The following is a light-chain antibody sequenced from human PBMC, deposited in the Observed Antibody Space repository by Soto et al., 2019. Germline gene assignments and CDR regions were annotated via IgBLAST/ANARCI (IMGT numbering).Light chain of an antibody. CDR2: AAS. Sequence: AIQLTQSPSSLSASVGDRVTITCRADQGIRNDLCWYQQKPGKAPKLLIWAASNLQTGVPSRFIGSGSGTDFTLTISSLQPEDSATYYCLQDVNFPRTFGQGTKVEI. J-gene: IGKJ1*01. V-gene: IGKV1-6*01. CDR1: QGIRND. CDR3: LQDVNFPRT.